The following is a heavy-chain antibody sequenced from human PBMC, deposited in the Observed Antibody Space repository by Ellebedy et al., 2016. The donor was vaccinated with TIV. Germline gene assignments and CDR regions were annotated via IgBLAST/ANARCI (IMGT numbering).Heavy chain of an antibody. V-gene: IGHV3-23*01. J-gene: IGHJ4*02. CDR3: AKDSLGGFGSDFDY. D-gene: IGHD3-10*01. Sequence: GESLKISXAASGFTFSSYGMRWVRQAPGKGLEWVSAISGSGGSTYYADSVKGRFTISRDNSKNTLYLQMNSLRAEDTAVYYCAKDSLGGFGSDFDYWGQGTLVTVSS. CDR2: ISGSGGST. CDR1: GFTFSSYG.